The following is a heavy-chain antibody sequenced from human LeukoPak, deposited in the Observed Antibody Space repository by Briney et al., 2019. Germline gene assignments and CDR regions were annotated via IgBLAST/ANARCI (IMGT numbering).Heavy chain of an antibody. V-gene: IGHV3-23*01. CDR3: AKEYYDILAPYYFDY. J-gene: IGHJ4*02. D-gene: IGHD3-9*01. Sequence: GGSLRLSCAASGFTFSSYAMSWVRQARGKGVEWGSAISSSGGSTYYADSVKGRFTISRDNSKNTLYLQMNSLRAEDTAVYYCAKEYYDILAPYYFDYWGQGTLVTVSS. CDR1: GFTFSSYA. CDR2: ISSSGGST.